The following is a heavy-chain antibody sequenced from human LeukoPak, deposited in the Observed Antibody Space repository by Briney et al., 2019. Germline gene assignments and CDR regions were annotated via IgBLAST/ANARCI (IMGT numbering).Heavy chain of an antibody. CDR1: GGSFSSYA. D-gene: IGHD5-18*01. CDR3: ARGYSYGYVGTYFDY. Sequence: SVKVSCKASGGSFSSYAISWVRQAPGQGLEWMGGIIPIFGTANYAQKFQGRVTITADKSTSTAYMELSSLRSEDTAMYYCARGYSYGYVGTYFDYWGQGTLVTVSS. V-gene: IGHV1-69*06. CDR2: IIPIFGTA. J-gene: IGHJ4*02.